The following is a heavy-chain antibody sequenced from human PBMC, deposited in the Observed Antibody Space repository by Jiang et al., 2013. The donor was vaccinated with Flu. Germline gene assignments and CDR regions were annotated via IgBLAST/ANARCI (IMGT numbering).Heavy chain of an antibody. CDR1: GGSISNDSYY. Sequence: PGLVKPSETLSLTCAVSGGSISNDSYYWGWIRQPPGKGLEWIGSIYYTGSTYYNPSLKSRVTISVDTSKNQFSLKLTSVTAADTAVYYCAIYRGGFGEFLDYWGQGTLVTVST. V-gene: IGHV4-39*01. CDR2: IYYTGST. J-gene: IGHJ4*02. D-gene: IGHD3-10*01. CDR3: AIYRGGFGEFLDY.